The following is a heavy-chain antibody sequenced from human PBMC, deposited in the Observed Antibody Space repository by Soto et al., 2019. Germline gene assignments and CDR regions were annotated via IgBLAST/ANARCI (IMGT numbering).Heavy chain of an antibody. Sequence: QVQLVQSGAEGKKPGASVKVSCKASGYTFTSYDINWVRQATGQGLEWMGWMNPNSGNTGYAQKFQGRVTMTRNPSTSTAYMELSSLISEDTAVYYCARSTNDYGDRHWGQGTLVTVSS. D-gene: IGHD4-17*01. CDR1: GYTFTSYD. CDR3: ARSTNDYGDRH. J-gene: IGHJ4*02. CDR2: MNPNSGNT. V-gene: IGHV1-8*01.